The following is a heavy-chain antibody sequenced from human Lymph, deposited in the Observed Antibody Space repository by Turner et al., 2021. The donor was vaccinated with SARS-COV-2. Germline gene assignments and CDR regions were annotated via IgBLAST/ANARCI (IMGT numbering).Heavy chain of an antibody. Sequence: EVQLVETGGGLIQPGGSLRLSCAASGFTVSSNYMTWVRQAPGNGLECVSLIYSGGSTYYADSVKGRFTISRDNSKNTLYLQMNILRAEDTAIYYCARDLQLYGMDVWGQGTTVTVSS. CDR1: GFTVSSNY. J-gene: IGHJ6*02. D-gene: IGHD1-1*01. V-gene: IGHV3-53*02. CDR3: ARDLQLYGMDV. CDR2: IYSGGST.